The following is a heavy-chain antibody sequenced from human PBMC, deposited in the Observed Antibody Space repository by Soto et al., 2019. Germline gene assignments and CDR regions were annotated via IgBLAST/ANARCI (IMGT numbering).Heavy chain of an antibody. CDR1: GFNFSSYS. D-gene: IGHD6-13*01. CDR3: ARDLKVAAAGTGYYYYGMDV. V-gene: IGHV3-21*01. J-gene: IGHJ6*02. CDR2: ISRSSSNI. Sequence: EVQLVESGGGLVKPGGSLRLSCAASGFNFSSYSMNWVRQAPGKGLEWVSSISRSSSNIYYVDSVKGRFTISRDNAKNSLDLQMNSLRAEDTAGYYCARDLKVAAAGTGYYYYGMDVWGQGTTVTVSS.